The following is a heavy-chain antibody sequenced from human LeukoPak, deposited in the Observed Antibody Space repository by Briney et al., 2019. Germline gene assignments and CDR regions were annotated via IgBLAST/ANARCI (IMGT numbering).Heavy chain of an antibody. D-gene: IGHD1-1*01. V-gene: IGHV3-74*01. CDR2: INTDGGNT. J-gene: IGHJ6*03. CDR1: GFTFSSYW. CDR3: ARGYSLGYYYYMDV. Sequence: GGSLRLSCAASGFTFSSYWMHWVRQAPGKGLVWVSRINTDGGNTSYADSVKGRFTISRDNAKNTLYLQMNSLRAEDTAVYYCARGYSLGYYYYMDVWGKGTTVTVSS.